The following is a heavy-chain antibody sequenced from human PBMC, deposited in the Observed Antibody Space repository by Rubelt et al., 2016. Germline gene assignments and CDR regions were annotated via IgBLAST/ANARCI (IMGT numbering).Heavy chain of an antibody. CDR1: GGSISSSNHF. CDR2: IHYSVGT. V-gene: IGHV4-39*02. D-gene: IGHD5-24*01. J-gene: IGHJ4*02. CDR3: AILQMATLTAAGDY. Sequence: QVQLQESGPGLVKPLETLSLTCSVSGGSISSSNHFWGWIRQPPGKGLEWIGSIHYSVGTFYNPSLKSRVTMSVDTSKNHLSLGLSSVTAADTAVYYCAILQMATLTAAGDYWGPGTLVTVSS.